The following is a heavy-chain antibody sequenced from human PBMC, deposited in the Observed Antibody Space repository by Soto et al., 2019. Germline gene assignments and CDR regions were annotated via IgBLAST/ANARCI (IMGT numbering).Heavy chain of an antibody. Sequence: SETLSLTCTVSGGSISSSSYYWSWIRQPPGKGLEWIGYIYYSGSTNYNPSLKSRVTISVDTSKNQFSLKLSSVTAADTAVYYCARAAYDSSGLPGDSWGQGTLVTVSS. J-gene: IGHJ4*02. CDR1: GGSISSSSYY. V-gene: IGHV4-61*01. CDR2: IYYSGST. D-gene: IGHD3-22*01. CDR3: ARAAYDSSGLPGDS.